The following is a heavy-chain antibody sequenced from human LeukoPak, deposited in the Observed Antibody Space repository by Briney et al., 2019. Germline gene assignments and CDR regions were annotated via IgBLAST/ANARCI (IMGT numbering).Heavy chain of an antibody. D-gene: IGHD1-26*01. CDR3: ARDSLSGSYYFEDIDY. CDR2: IKQDGSEK. CDR1: GFTFSSYW. Sequence: GGSLRLPRAASGFTFSSYWMSWVRQAPGKGLEWVANIKQDGSEKYYVDSVKGRFTISRDNAKNSLYLQMNSLRAEDTAVYYCARDSLSGSYYFEDIDYWGQGTLVTVSS. J-gene: IGHJ4*02. V-gene: IGHV3-7*01.